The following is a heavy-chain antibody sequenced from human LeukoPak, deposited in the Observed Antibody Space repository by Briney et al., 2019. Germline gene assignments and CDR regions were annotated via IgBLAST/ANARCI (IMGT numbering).Heavy chain of an antibody. J-gene: IGHJ4*02. D-gene: IGHD6-19*01. Sequence: GGSLRLSCAASGFTFSSYAMSWVRQAPGKGLEWVSAISGSGGSTYYADSVKGRFTISRDNSKNTLFLQMNSLRTEDTALYYCAKEVVSGWYFDYWGQGTLVTVSS. CDR2: ISGSGGST. CDR3: AKEVVSGWYFDY. V-gene: IGHV3-23*01. CDR1: GFTFSSYA.